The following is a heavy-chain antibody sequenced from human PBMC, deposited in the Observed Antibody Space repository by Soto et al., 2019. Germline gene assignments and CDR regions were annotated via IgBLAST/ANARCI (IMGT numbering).Heavy chain of an antibody. D-gene: IGHD2-15*01. CDR1: GFTFRSYG. V-gene: IGHV3-30*18. J-gene: IGHJ4*02. CDR3: AKDVVATYSDH. Sequence: QVQLVESGGGVVQPGRSLRLSCAASGFTFRSYGMHWVRQAPGKGLEWVALISYDGSYEYYVDSVEGRFTISRDNSKNTLYLQMNSLRVEDTAVYYCAKDVVATYSDHWGQGTLVTVSS. CDR2: ISYDGSYE.